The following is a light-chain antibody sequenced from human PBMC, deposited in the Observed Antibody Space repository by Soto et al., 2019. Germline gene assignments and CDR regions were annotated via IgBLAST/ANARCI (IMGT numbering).Light chain of an antibody. J-gene: IGKJ1*01. CDR1: QSISSW. CDR2: DAS. Sequence: DIQMTKSPFPLASSVGDRVTITWRASQSISSWLAWYQQKPGKAPKLLIYDASSLESGVPSRFSGSGSGTEFTLTISSLQPDDFATYYCQQYNSYSQTFGQGTKVDIK. V-gene: IGKV1-5*01. CDR3: QQYNSYSQT.